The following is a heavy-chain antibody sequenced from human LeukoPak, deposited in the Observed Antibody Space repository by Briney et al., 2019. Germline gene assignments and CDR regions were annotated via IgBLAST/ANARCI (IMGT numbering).Heavy chain of an antibody. CDR1: GFTVGTNY. V-gene: IGHV3-53*01. J-gene: IGHJ4*02. CDR3: ATTIPYGSGRQRPGEYYFQY. D-gene: IGHD3-10*01. CDR2: IYAGGST. Sequence: GGSLRLSCAASGFTVGTNYMSWVRQAPGKGLEWVSTIYAGGSTYYADSVKGRFTISRDSSKNTLYFQMNSLRAEDTAVYYCATTIPYGSGRQRPGEYYFQYWGQGTLVTVSS.